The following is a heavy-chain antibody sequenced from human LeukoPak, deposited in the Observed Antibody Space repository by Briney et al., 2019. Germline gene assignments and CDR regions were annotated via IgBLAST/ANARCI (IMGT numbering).Heavy chain of an antibody. J-gene: IGHJ4*02. Sequence: SETLSLTRTVSGGSISSYYWSWIRQPPGKGLEWIGYIYYSGSTNYNPSLKSRVTISVDTSKNQFSLKLSSVTAADTAVYYCARRPGQYSSSWIDYWGQGTLVTVSS. CDR3: ARRPGQYSSSWIDY. CDR2: IYYSGST. D-gene: IGHD6-13*01. CDR1: GGSISSYY. V-gene: IGHV4-59*08.